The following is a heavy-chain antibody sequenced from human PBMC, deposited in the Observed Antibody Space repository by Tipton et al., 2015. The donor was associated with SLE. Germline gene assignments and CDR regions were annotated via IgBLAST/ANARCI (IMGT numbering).Heavy chain of an antibody. CDR1: GGSFSGYY. CDR2: INHSGST. Sequence: TLSLTCAVYGGSFSGYYWSWIRQPPGKGLEWIGEINHSGSTNYNPSLKSRVKISVDMSKNQFSLTLTSVTAADTAVYYCARDVAPAAVPLFEYWGQGTLVTVSS. D-gene: IGHD2-2*01. J-gene: IGHJ4*02. CDR3: ARDVAPAAVPLFEY. V-gene: IGHV4-34*01.